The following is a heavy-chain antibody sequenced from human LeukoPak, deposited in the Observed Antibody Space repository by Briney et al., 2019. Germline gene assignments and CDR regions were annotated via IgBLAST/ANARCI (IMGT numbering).Heavy chain of an antibody. CDR1: GGSISSSNW. Sequence: SETLSLTCAVSGGSISSSNWWSWVRQPPGKGLEWIGEIYHSGSTNCNPSLKSRVTISVDKSKNQFSLKLSSVTAADTAVYYCARDRNYYDSSGYYDYWGQGTLVTVSS. D-gene: IGHD3-22*01. CDR2: IYHSGST. CDR3: ARDRNYYDSSGYYDY. V-gene: IGHV4-4*02. J-gene: IGHJ4*02.